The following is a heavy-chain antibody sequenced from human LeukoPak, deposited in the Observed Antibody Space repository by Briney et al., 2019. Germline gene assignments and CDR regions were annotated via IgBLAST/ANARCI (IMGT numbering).Heavy chain of an antibody. D-gene: IGHD4-11*01. CDR2: INPNSGGT. J-gene: IGHJ4*02. Sequence: ASVKVSCKASGYTFTGYYMHWVRRAPGQGLEWMGWINPNSGGTNYAQKFQGRVTMTRDTSISTAYMELSRLRSDDTAVYYCARAGSNCRSADYWGQGTLVTVSS. CDR3: ARAGSNCRSADY. CDR1: GYTFTGYY. V-gene: IGHV1-2*02.